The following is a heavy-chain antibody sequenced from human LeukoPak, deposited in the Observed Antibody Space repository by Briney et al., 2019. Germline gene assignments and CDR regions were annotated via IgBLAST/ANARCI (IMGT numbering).Heavy chain of an antibody. J-gene: IGHJ2*01. CDR3: ARVAETLSYWYFDL. CDR1: EFTFSDYY. Sequence: PGGSLRLSCTASEFTFSDYYMTWIRQAPGKGLEWVSHISGTGIYTEYADSAKGRFTISRDNAKKSLFLQMNSLRVEDTAVYYCARVAETLSYWYFDLWGRGTLVTVSS. V-gene: IGHV3-11*06. CDR2: ISGTGIYT.